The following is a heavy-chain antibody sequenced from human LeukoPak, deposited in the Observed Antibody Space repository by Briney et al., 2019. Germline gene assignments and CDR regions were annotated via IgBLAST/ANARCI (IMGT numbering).Heavy chain of an antibody. Sequence: RPGGSLRLSCAASGFTFSSYGMSWVRQAPGKGLEWVSAISGSGGSTYYADSVKGRFTISRDNSKNTLYLQMNSLRAEDTAVYYCARTYGGVIGSDAFDIWGQGTMVTVSS. CDR2: ISGSGGST. CDR1: GFTFSSYG. V-gene: IGHV3-23*01. CDR3: ARTYGGVIGSDAFDI. D-gene: IGHD3-16*02. J-gene: IGHJ3*02.